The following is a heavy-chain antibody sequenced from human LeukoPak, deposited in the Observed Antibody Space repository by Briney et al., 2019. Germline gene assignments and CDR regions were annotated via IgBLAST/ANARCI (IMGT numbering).Heavy chain of an antibody. Sequence: SETLSLNCTVSGGSISSSTYYWGWIRQPPGKGLEWIGTIYYSGSAYYNPSLKSRVTISVDTSKNQFSLKLSSVTAADTAVYYCAREQEAGSIVGVPGFDPWGQGTLVTVSS. CDR3: AREQEAGSIVGVPGFDP. CDR2: IYYSGSA. J-gene: IGHJ5*02. CDR1: GGSISSSTYY. D-gene: IGHD1-26*01. V-gene: IGHV4-39*07.